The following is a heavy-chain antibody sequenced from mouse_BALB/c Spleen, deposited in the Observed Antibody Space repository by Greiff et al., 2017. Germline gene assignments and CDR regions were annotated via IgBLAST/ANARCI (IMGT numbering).Heavy chain of an antibody. CDR2: IDPANGNT. J-gene: IGHJ3*01. V-gene: IGHV14-3*02. D-gene: IGHD1-1*01. CDR3: ARSPYYYVSSYEWFAY. CDR1: GFNIKDTY. Sequence: VQLQQSGAELVKPGASVKLSCTASGFNIKDTYMHWVKQRPEQGLEWIGRIDPANGNTKYDPKFQGKATITADTSSNTAYLQLSSLTSEDTAVYYCARSPYYYVSSYEWFAYWGQGTLVTVSA.